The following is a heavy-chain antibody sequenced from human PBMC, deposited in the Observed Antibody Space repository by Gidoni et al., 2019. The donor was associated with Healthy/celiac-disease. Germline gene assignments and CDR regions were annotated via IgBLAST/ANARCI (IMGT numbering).Heavy chain of an antibody. Sequence: QLQLQESGPGLVKPSETLSLTCTVSGGSISSSSYYWGWIRQPPGKGLEWIGSIYYSGSTYYNPSLKSRVTISVDTSKNQFSLKLSSVTAADTAVYYCARPSRGGYWYFDLWGRGTLVTVSS. V-gene: IGHV4-39*01. CDR2: IYYSGST. D-gene: IGHD3-10*01. CDR3: ARPSRGGYWYFDL. CDR1: GGSISSSSYY. J-gene: IGHJ2*01.